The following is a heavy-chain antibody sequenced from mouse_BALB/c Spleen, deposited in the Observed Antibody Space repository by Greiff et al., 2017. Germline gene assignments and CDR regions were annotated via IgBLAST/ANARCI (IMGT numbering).Heavy chain of an antibody. CDR2: IRNKANGYTT. V-gene: IGHV7-3*02. CDR1: GFTFTDYY. D-gene: IGHD2-1*01. J-gene: IGHJ1*01. CDR3: AREDGTFDV. Sequence: VQLKESGGGLVQPGGSLRLSCATSGFTFTDYYMSWVRQPPGKALEWLGFIRNKANGYTTEYSASVKGRFTISRDNSQSILYLQMNTLRAEDSATYYCAREDGTFDVWGAGTTVTVSS.